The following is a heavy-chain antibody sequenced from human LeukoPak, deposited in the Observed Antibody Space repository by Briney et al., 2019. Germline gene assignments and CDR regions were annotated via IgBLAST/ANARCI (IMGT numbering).Heavy chain of an antibody. V-gene: IGHV3-23*01. CDR2: ISGSGGST. D-gene: IGHD6-13*01. CDR3: ARYSSSWYDSFDY. Sequence: PGRSLRLSCAASEFTFSSYAMSWVRQAPGKGLEWVSAISGSGGSTYYADSVEGRFTISRDNSKNTLHLQMNSLRAEDTAVYFCARYSSSWYDSFDYWGQGTLVTVSS. CDR1: EFTFSSYA. J-gene: IGHJ4*02.